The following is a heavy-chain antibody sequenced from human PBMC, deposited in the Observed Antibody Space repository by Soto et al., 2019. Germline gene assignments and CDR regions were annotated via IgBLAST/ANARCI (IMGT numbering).Heavy chain of an antibody. CDR1: GYTFTSYY. V-gene: IGHV1-46*01. Sequence: SVKVSFKASGYTFTSYYMHWVRQAPGQGLEWMGIINPSGGSTSYAQKFQGRVTMTRDTSTSTVYMELSSLRSEDTPVYYCARLDTSLEDSQIPYYYGMDVWGQGTTVTVSS. CDR2: INPSGGST. D-gene: IGHD2-15*01. J-gene: IGHJ6*02. CDR3: ARLDTSLEDSQIPYYYGMDV.